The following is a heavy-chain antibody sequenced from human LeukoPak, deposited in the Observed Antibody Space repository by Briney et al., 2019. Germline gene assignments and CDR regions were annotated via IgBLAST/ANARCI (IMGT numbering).Heavy chain of an antibody. Sequence: SETLSLTCSVSGGSINSHYWSWIRQPPGKRLEWIGYIFNTGNTNYNPSLASRVTMSVDTSRAQFILRLSPVTAADAAIYYCASRPADTTWYGVFDYWSQGTLVTVSS. V-gene: IGHV4-59*11. CDR1: GGSINSHY. D-gene: IGHD3-10*01. J-gene: IGHJ4*02. CDR3: ASRPADTTWYGVFDY. CDR2: IFNTGNT.